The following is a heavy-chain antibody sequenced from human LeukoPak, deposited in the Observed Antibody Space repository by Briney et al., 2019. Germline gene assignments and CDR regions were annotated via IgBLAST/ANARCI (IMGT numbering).Heavy chain of an antibody. J-gene: IGHJ4*02. CDR1: GITFSNYS. V-gene: IGHV3-48*01. CDR3: ARDQGGVGY. Sequence: GGSLRLSCVASGITFSNYSMNWVRQAPGKGLEWVSYISSFSGTINYADSVKGRFTISRDNAKNSLYLQMNSLRAEDTAVYYCARDQGGVGYWGQGTLVTVSS. D-gene: IGHD3-16*01. CDR2: ISSFSGTI.